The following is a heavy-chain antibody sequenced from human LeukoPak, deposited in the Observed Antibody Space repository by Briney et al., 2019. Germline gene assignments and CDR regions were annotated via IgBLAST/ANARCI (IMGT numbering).Heavy chain of an antibody. CDR1: GFTFSSYS. D-gene: IGHD6-19*01. CDR3: ASGSSGWELDY. V-gene: IGHV3-21*01. Sequence: GGSLRLSCAASGFTFSSYSMNWVRQAPGKGLEWVSSISSSSSYIYYADSVKGRFTIPRDNAKNSLYLQMNSLRAEDTAVYYCASGSSGWELDYWGQGTLVTVSS. J-gene: IGHJ4*02. CDR2: ISSSSSYI.